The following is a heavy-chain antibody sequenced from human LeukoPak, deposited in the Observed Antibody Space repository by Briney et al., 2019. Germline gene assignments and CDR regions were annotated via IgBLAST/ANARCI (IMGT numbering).Heavy chain of an antibody. CDR2: IGGRGTST. CDR1: GFRFSDLT. Sequence: GGSLRLSCAASGFRFSDLTMTWVRQAPGKGPEWVSAIGGRGTSTYYADSLGGRFTISRDNSKDMLYLQMNSLKVEDTATYYCGKEGGAWGQGTKVTVSS. D-gene: IGHD3-16*01. CDR3: GKEGGA. V-gene: IGHV3-23*01. J-gene: IGHJ5*02.